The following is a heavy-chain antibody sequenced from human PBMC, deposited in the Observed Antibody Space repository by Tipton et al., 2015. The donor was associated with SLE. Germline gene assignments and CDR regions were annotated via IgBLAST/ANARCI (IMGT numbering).Heavy chain of an antibody. D-gene: IGHD3-16*01. Sequence: QSGAEVKKPGASVKVTCKASGYTFTNFGITWVRQAPGQGLEWMGWINTYNGNTNCAQNLQGRVTMTTDTSTTTAYMELRSLRSNDTAVYYCARDGGPFDYWGQGTLVTVSS. V-gene: IGHV1-18*01. CDR3: ARDGGPFDY. J-gene: IGHJ4*02. CDR1: GYTFTNFG. CDR2: INTYNGNT.